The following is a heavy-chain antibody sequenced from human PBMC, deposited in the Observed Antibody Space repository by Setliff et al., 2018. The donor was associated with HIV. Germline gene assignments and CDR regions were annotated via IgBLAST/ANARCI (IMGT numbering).Heavy chain of an antibody. V-gene: IGHV4-34*01. D-gene: IGHD3-22*01. Sequence: PETLSLTCAVHSGSFSGYYWSWIRQPPGKGLEWIGEINHSGSTKYNPPLKSRVTISVDTSKNQFSLNLTSVTAADTAVYYCGGSYFYDSSGFYSNNWFDPWGQGTLVTVSS. CDR3: GGSYFYDSSGFYSNNWFDP. CDR2: INHSGST. J-gene: IGHJ5*02. CDR1: SGSFSGYY.